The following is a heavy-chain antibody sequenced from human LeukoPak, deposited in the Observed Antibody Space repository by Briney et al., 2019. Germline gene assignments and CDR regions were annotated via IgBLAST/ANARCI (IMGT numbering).Heavy chain of an antibody. Sequence: PGGSLRLSCAASGFTFSSYAMHWVRQAPGKGLEWVAVISYDGSNKYYADSVKGRFTISRDNSKNTLYLQMNSLRAEDTAVYYCAREYYDILTGYYPYYFDYWGQGTLVTVSS. D-gene: IGHD3-9*01. CDR2: ISYDGSNK. V-gene: IGHV3-30-3*01. CDR3: AREYYDILTGYYPYYFDY. J-gene: IGHJ4*02. CDR1: GFTFSSYA.